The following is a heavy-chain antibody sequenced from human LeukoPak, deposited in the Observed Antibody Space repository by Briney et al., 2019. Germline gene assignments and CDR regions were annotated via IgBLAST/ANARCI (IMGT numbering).Heavy chain of an antibody. V-gene: IGHV1-69*05. CDR1: GSTLNSYG. D-gene: IGHD3-22*01. CDR3: ARDGLYYDDSSGYEFQH. J-gene: IGHJ1*01. Sequence: SVKVSCKASGSTLNSYGISWVRQAPGQGLEWVGRIIYRVGTPTYAQRFEGRISITTDESTGTDYMELRSLRSEDTALYYCARDGLYYDDSSGYEFQHWGQGSLVIVSS. CDR2: IIYRVGTP.